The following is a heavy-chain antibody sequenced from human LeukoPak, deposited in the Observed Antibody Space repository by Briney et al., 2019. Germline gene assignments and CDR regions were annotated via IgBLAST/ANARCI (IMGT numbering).Heavy chain of an antibody. D-gene: IGHD4-23*01. CDR1: GFTFSSYS. Sequence: PGGSLRLSCAASGFTFSSYSMNWVRQAPGKGLEWVSSISSSSSYIYYADSVKGRFTISRDNAKNSLYLQMNSLRAEDTAVYYCARRGYGGNSVFRYYMDVWGKGTTVTVS. CDR3: ARRGYGGNSVFRYYMDV. J-gene: IGHJ6*03. V-gene: IGHV3-21*01. CDR2: ISSSSSYI.